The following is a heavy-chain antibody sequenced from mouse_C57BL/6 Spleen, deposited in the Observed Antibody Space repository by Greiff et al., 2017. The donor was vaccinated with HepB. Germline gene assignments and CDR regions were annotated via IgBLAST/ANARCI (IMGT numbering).Heavy chain of an antibody. CDR3: ARPYSNLDAMDY. V-gene: IGHV1-64*01. D-gene: IGHD2-5*01. CDR2: IHPNSGST. CDR1: GYTFTSYW. Sequence: QVQLQQPGAELVKPGASVKLSCKASGYTFTSYWMHWVKQRPGQGLEWIGMIHPNSGSTNYNEKFKSKATLTVDKSSSTAYMQLSSLTSEDSAVYYCARPYSNLDAMDYWGQGTSVTVSS. J-gene: IGHJ4*01.